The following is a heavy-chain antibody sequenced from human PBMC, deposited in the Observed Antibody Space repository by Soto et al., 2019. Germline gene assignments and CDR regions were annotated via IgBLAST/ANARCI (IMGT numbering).Heavy chain of an antibody. J-gene: IGHJ6*02. V-gene: IGHV3-30*18. CDR3: AKDLSSPTYGLED. CDR2: ISYDGSNK. CDR1: GFIFSAYG. Sequence: QVHLVESGGGVVRPGRSLRLSCAASGFIFSAYGMHWVRQAPGKGLEWVAFISYDGSNKQYVDSVKGRFTISRDNSKEKVYLQMNSLRDEDRAVYHCAKDLSSPTYGLEDWGQGTTVTVSS.